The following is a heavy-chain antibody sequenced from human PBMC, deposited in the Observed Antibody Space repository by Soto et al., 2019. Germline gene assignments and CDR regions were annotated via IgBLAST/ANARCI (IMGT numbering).Heavy chain of an antibody. Sequence: PSETLSLTYTVSGGSISSSSYYWGWIRQPPGKGLEWIGSIYYSGSTYHNPSLKSRVTISVDTSKNQFSLKLSSVTAADTAVYYCARHRLGYCSSTSCFRSSCVEPWGKGTLVTVS. J-gene: IGHJ5*02. CDR2: IYYSGST. CDR1: GGSISSSSYY. D-gene: IGHD2-2*01. V-gene: IGHV4-39*01. CDR3: ARHRLGYCSSTSCFRSSCVEP.